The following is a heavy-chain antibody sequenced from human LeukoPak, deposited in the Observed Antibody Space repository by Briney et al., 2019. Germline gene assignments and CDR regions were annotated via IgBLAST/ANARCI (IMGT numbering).Heavy chain of an antibody. CDR2: IYDSGNT. CDR3: ARPAVGTYYDFSSPDDY. Sequence: PSETLSLTCAVSGGSISSGGYSWSWIRQPPGKGLEWIGYIYDSGNTNNNPTLKSRVTISVDTSKNQFSLKLNSVTAADTAVYYCARPAVGTYYDFSSPDDYWGQGTLVTVSS. CDR1: GGSISSGGYS. V-gene: IGHV4-61*08. J-gene: IGHJ4*02. D-gene: IGHD3-3*01.